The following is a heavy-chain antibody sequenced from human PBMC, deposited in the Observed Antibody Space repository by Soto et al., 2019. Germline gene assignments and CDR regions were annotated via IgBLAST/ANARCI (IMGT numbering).Heavy chain of an antibody. CDR3: ARHDYGDYGGEFDY. D-gene: IGHD4-17*01. Sequence: QVQLQESGPGLVKPSETLSLTCTVSGGSISSYYWSWIRQPPGKGLEWIGYIYYSGSTNYNPSLTSRVTISVDTSKNQFSLKLSSVTAADTAVYYCARHDYGDYGGEFDYWGQGTLVTVSS. CDR2: IYYSGST. J-gene: IGHJ4*02. CDR1: GGSISSYY. V-gene: IGHV4-59*08.